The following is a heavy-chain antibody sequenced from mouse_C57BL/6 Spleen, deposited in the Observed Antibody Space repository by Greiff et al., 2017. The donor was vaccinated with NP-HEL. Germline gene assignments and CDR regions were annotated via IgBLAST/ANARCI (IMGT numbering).Heavy chain of an antibody. J-gene: IGHJ1*03. CDR2: IDPETGGT. CDR3: TSERLYYYGSSSSGYFDV. CDR1: GYTFTDYE. D-gene: IGHD1-1*01. Sequence: QVQLQQSGAELVRPGASVTLSCKASGYTFTDYEMHWVKQTPVHGLEWIGAIDPETGGTAYNQKFKGKAILTADKSSSTAYMELRSLTSEDSAVYYCTSERLYYYGSSSSGYFDVWGTGTTVTVSS. V-gene: IGHV1-15*01.